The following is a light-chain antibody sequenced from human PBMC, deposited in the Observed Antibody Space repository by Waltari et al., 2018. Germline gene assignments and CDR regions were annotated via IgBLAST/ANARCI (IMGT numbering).Light chain of an antibody. CDR3: QQYSDSPRT. V-gene: IGKV3-20*01. Sequence: EIVLTQSPGTLSLSPGERAPLPCRASQSVSGTYLAWYQQKPGQAPSLLIFDAYSRATGIPDRFSGSGSGTDFTLTISRLEPEDFAVYYCQQYSDSPRTFGGGTKVEIK. CDR1: QSVSGTY. CDR2: DAY. J-gene: IGKJ4*01.